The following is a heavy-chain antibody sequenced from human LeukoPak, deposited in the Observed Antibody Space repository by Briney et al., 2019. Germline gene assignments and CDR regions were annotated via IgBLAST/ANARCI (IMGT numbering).Heavy chain of an antibody. CDR2: IYYSGST. J-gene: IGHJ4*02. V-gene: IGHV4-31*03. CDR1: GGSISSGGYY. CDR3: ARGGVGFSSSSGLDY. Sequence: SQTLSLTCTVSGGSISSGGYYWSWIRQHPGKGLEWIGYIYYSGSTYYNPSLKSRVTISVDTSKNQFSLKLSPVTAADTAVYYCARGGVGFSSSSGLDYWGQGTLVTVSS. D-gene: IGHD6-6*01.